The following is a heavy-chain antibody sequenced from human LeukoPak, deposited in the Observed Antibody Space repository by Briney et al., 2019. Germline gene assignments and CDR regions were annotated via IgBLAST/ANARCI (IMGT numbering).Heavy chain of an antibody. CDR3: ARKGKRTYFDY. J-gene: IGHJ4*02. CDR2: IYHSGST. V-gene: IGHV4-38-2*01. CDR1: GYSISSGYY. Sequence: PSETLSLTCAVSGYSISSGYYWGWIRQPPGKGLEWIGSIYHSGSTCYNPSLKSRVAISVDTSKNQFSLKLSSVTAADTAVYYCARKGKRTYFDYWGQGTLVTVSS. D-gene: IGHD4-23*01.